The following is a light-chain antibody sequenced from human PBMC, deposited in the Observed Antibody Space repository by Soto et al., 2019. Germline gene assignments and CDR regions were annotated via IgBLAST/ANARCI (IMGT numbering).Light chain of an antibody. CDR1: QSVPDTY. V-gene: IGKV3-20*01. J-gene: IGKJ1*01. Sequence: EIVLTQSPGTLSLSPGERGTLSCRASQSVPDTYFVWYQQKPGQAPSLLIYDISTRATGIPDRFSGSGSGTDFALTISRVEPEDSAMYFCQQYGSSPGTFGQGTKVEV. CDR3: QQYGSSPGT. CDR2: DIS.